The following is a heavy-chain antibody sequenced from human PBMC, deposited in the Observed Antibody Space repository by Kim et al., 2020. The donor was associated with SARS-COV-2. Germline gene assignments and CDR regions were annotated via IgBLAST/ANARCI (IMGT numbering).Heavy chain of an antibody. J-gene: IGHJ3*01. V-gene: IGHV3-30-3*01. CDR1: GFTFSSYA. Sequence: GWSLRLSCAASGFTFSSYALHLVRQAPGKGLEWVAVISDDGSNKYYADSVKGRFTISRDNSKNTVYLQMNSLRAEDTSVYYCSREPGSGWSAWGQGTMVTVST. CDR2: ISDDGSNK. D-gene: IGHD6-19*01. CDR3: SREPGSGWSA.